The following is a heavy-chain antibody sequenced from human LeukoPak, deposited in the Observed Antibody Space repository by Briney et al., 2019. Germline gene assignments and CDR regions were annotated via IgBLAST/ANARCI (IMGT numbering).Heavy chain of an antibody. CDR2: NNWNGGST. J-gene: IGHJ4*02. CDR3: AKSGASGRYFDY. D-gene: IGHD2-15*01. V-gene: IGHV3-20*04. CDR1: GFTFDDYG. Sequence: PGGALELSCAASGFTFDDYGMSWVRQAPGKGVEWGSGNNWNGGSTGYAASVKVRFTISRDNAKNSLYLQMNSLRAEDTALYYCAKSGASGRYFDYWGQGTLVTVSS.